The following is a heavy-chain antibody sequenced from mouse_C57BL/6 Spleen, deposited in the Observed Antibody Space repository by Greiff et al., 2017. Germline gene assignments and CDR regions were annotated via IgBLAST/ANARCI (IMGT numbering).Heavy chain of an antibody. J-gene: IGHJ4*01. V-gene: IGHV1-76*01. CDR2: IYPGSGNT. CDR1: GYTFTDYY. Sequence: QVQLQQSGAELVRPGASVKLSCKASGYTFTDYYINWVKQRPGQGLEWIARIYPGSGNTYYNENFKGKATLTAEKSSSTAYMQLSSLTSEDSAVYFFARNDYYAMDYWGQGTSVTVSS. CDR3: ARNDYYAMDY.